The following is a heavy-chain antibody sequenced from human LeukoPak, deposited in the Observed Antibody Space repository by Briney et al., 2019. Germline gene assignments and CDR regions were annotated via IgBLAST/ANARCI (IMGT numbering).Heavy chain of an antibody. CDR1: EFSVGSNY. CDR2: IYSGGST. V-gene: IGHV3-66*01. D-gene: IGHD6-19*01. CDR3: ARGAGSSGLYY. J-gene: IGHJ4*02. Sequence: PGGSLRLSCAASEFSVGSNYMTWVRQAPGKGLEWVSLIYSGGSTYYADSVKGRFTISRDNAKITLYLQMNSLRAEDTAVYYCARGAGSSGLYYWGQGTLVTVSS.